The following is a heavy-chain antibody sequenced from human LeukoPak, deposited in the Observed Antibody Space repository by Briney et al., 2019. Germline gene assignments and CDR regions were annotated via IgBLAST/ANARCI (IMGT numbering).Heavy chain of an antibody. CDR2: INPNSGGT. J-gene: IGHJ5*02. CDR1: GYTFTGYY. Sequence: ASVKVSCKASGYTFTGYYMHWVRQAPGQGLEWMGWINPNSGGTNYAQKFQGRVTMTRDTSISTAYMELSRLRSDDTAVYYCARALHYDILTGSHTLDPWGQGTLVTVSS. D-gene: IGHD3-9*01. CDR3: ARALHYDILTGSHTLDP. V-gene: IGHV1-2*02.